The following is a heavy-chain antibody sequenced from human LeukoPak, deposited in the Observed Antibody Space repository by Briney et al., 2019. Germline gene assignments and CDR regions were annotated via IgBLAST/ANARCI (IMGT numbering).Heavy chain of an antibody. CDR1: GFTVSSNY. V-gene: IGHV3-66*01. D-gene: IGHD4-23*01. CDR2: IYSGGST. CDR3: ARDLRATVAEIVVYGMDV. Sequence: PGGSLRLSCAASGFTVSSNYMTWVRQAPGKGLEWVSVIYSGGSTYYADSVKGRFTISRDNSKNTLFLQMNSLRAEDTAVYYCARDLRATVAEIVVYGMDVWGQGTTVTVSS. J-gene: IGHJ6*02.